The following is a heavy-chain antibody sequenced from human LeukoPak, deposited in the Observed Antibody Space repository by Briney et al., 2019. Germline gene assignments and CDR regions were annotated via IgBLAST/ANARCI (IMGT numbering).Heavy chain of an antibody. V-gene: IGHV1-18*01. CDR2: ISAYNGNT. J-gene: IGHJ6*02. Sequence: APVKVSCKASGYTFTSYGISWVRQAPGQGLEWMGWISAYNGNTNYAQKLQGRVTMTTDTSTSTAYMELRSLSSDDTAVYYCARDYWHDGHGMDVWGQGTTVTVSS. CDR3: ARDYWHDGHGMDV. D-gene: IGHD1-1*01. CDR1: GYTFTSYG.